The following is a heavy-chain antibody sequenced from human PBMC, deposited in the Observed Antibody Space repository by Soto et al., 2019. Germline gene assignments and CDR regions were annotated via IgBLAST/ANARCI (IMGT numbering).Heavy chain of an antibody. CDR1: GFTFSSYS. CDR3: ATYSGNYERYGVYYGMDV. V-gene: IGHV3-23*01. Sequence: GGSLRLSCAASGFTFSSYSMNWVRQAPGKGLEWVSSISSGGSTYYADSVKGRFTISRDNSKNTLYLQMNSLRAEDTAVYYCATYSGNYERYGVYYGMDVWGQGTTVTVSS. J-gene: IGHJ6*02. D-gene: IGHD1-26*01. CDR2: ISSGGST.